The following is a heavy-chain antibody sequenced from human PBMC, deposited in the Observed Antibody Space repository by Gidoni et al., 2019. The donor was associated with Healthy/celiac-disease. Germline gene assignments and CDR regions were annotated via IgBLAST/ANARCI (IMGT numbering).Heavy chain of an antibody. Sequence: AASGFTFSSYWMSWVRQAPGKGLEWVANIKQDGSKKYYVDSVKGRFTISRDNAKNSLYLQMNSLRAEDTAVYYCARNSYDFWSGYHYYYYMDVWGKGTTVTVSS. CDR1: GFTFSSYW. D-gene: IGHD3-3*01. J-gene: IGHJ6*03. CDR2: IKQDGSKK. V-gene: IGHV3-7*04. CDR3: ARNSYDFWSGYHYYYYMDV.